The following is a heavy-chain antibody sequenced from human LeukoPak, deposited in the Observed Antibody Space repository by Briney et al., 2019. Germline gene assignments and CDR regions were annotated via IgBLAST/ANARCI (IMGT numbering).Heavy chain of an antibody. V-gene: IGHV3-64*01. CDR1: GFTFSSYS. CDR3: ARATGGIAAAGPLVY. CDR2: ISSNGGST. Sequence: PGGSLRLSCAASGFTFSSYSMNWVRQAPGKGLEYVSAISSNGGSTYYANSVKGRFTISRDNSKNTLYLQMGSLRAEDMAVYYCARATGGIAAAGPLVYWGQGTLVTVSS. J-gene: IGHJ4*02. D-gene: IGHD6-13*01.